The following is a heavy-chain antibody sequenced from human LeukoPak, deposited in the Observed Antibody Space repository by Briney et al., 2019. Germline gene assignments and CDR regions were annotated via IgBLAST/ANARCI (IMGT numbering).Heavy chain of an antibody. V-gene: IGHV1-69*04. CDR3: ARVFRKVRGVIKNYYYYGMDV. J-gene: IGHJ6*02. Sequence: SVKVSCKASGGTFSSYAISWVRQTPGQGLEWMGRIIPILGIANYAQKFQGRVTITADKSTSTAYMELSSLRSEDTAVYYCARVFRKVRGVIKNYYYYGMDVWGQGTTVTVSS. CDR2: IIPILGIA. CDR1: GGTFSSYA. D-gene: IGHD3-10*01.